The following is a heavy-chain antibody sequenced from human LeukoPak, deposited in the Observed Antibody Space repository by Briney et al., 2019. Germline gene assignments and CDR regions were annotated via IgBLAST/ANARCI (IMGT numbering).Heavy chain of an antibody. CDR3: ARDLGSGSYYFDY. CDR2: IIPIFGTA. D-gene: IGHD1-26*01. CDR1: GGTFSSYA. V-gene: IGHV1-69*01. Sequence: GASVKVSCKASGGTFSSYAICWVRQAPGQGLEWMGGIIPIFGTANYAQKFQGRVTITADESTSTAYMELSSLRSEDTAVYYCARDLGSGSYYFDYWGQGTLVTVSS. J-gene: IGHJ4*02.